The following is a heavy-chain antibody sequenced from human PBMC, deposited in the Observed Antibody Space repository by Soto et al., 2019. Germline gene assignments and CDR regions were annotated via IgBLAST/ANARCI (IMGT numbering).Heavy chain of an antibody. CDR3: ASITDHGGLDN. Sequence: SSPLSLTCTFSGGSFTGFYWTWVRQPPGKGLEYIGEINHGGSTTYNPSLKSRLTISVDTSKKQFSLSLRSVTAADTALYYCASITDHGGLDNWGQGTLVTVSS. CDR1: GGSFTGFY. CDR2: INHGGST. V-gene: IGHV4-34*01. J-gene: IGHJ4*02.